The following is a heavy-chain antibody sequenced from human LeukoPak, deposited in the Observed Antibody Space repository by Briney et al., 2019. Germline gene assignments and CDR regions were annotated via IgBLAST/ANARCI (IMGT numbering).Heavy chain of an antibody. CDR2: INPISGGT. CDR3: ARELSYGDSPRDY. CDR1: GYIFTDHF. D-gene: IGHD4-17*01. V-gene: IGHV1-2*02. Sequence: ASVKVSCKSSGYIFTDHFIHWVRQAPGQGREWMGWINPISGGTNNELKFQGRVTMTGDTSIRTAYMELRRRRSDDTAVYYGARELSYGDSPRDYWGEGTLVTVSS. J-gene: IGHJ4*02.